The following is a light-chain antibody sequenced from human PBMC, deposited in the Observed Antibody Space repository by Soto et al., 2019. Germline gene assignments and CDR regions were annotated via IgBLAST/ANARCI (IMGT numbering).Light chain of an antibody. CDR1: QSVSSNY. Sequence: EIVLTQSPGTLSLSPGERATLSCRASQSVSSNYLAWYQQEPGQAPRLLIYGASSRATGIPDRFSGSGSGTDFTLTISRLEPEDFAVYYCQQYGRSPLTFGGGTKVDIK. CDR3: QQYGRSPLT. CDR2: GAS. V-gene: IGKV3-20*01. J-gene: IGKJ4*01.